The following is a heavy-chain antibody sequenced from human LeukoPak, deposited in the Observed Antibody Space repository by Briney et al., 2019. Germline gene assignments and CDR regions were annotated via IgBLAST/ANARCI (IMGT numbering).Heavy chain of an antibody. D-gene: IGHD2-15*01. J-gene: IGHJ4*02. V-gene: IGHV3-53*01. CDR1: GFTVSSNY. CDR3: ARWWPRGHFDY. Sequence: GGSLRLSCAASGFTVSSNYMSWVRQAPGKGLEWVSVIYSGGNTNYADSVKGRFTISRDNSKNTLFLQMNSLRAEDTAVYYCARWWPRGHFDYWGQGTLVTVSS. CDR2: IYSGGNT.